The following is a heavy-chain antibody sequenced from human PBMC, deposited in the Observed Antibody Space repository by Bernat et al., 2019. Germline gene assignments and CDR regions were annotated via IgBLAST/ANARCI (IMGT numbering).Heavy chain of an antibody. V-gene: IGHV1-3*01. Sequence: QVQLVQSGAEVKKPGASVKVSCKASGYTFTSYAMHWVRQAPGQRLEWMGWINAGNGNTKCSQKFQGRVTITRDTSASTAYMELSSLRSEDTAVYYCARDGAVRYFDLWGRGTLVTVSS. CDR2: INAGNGNT. CDR3: ARDGAVRYFDL. D-gene: IGHD2-8*01. J-gene: IGHJ2*01. CDR1: GYTFTSYA.